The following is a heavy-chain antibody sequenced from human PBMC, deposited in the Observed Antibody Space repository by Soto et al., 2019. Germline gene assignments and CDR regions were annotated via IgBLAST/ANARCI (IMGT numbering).Heavy chain of an antibody. V-gene: IGHV3-30*18. J-gene: IGHJ3*02. CDR1: GFTFSSYG. CDR2: ISYDGSNK. D-gene: IGHD6-19*01. CDR3: AKGSLSGWYFRGDAFDI. Sequence: GGSLRLSCAASGFTFSSYGMHWVRQAPGKGLEWVAVISYDGSNKYYADSVKGRFTISRDNSKNTLYLQMNSLRAEDTAVYYCAKGSLSGWYFRGDAFDIWGQGTMVTVSS.